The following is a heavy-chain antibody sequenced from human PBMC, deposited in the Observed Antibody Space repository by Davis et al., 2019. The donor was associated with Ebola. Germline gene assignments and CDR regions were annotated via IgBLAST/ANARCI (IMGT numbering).Heavy chain of an antibody. CDR1: GFTFSSYS. D-gene: IGHD3-3*01. V-gene: IGHV3-21*04. CDR3: ARDQWVLRFLEWLSYGMDV. CDR2: ISSSSSYI. Sequence: GESLKISCAASGFTFSSYSMNWVRQAPGKGLEWVSSISSSSSYIYYADSVKGRFTISRDNAKNSLYLQMNSLRPEDTAVYYCARDQWVLRFLEWLSYGMDVWGQGTTVTVSS. J-gene: IGHJ6*02.